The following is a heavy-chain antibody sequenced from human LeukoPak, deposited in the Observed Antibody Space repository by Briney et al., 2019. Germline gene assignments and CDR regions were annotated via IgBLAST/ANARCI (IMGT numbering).Heavy chain of an antibody. Sequence: GGSLRPSCAASGFTFSSYAMSWVRQAPGKGLEWVSYISSSSSYTNYADSVKGRFTISRDNAKNSLYLQMNSLRAEDTAVYYCARAPHYSNYGPYYYGMDVWGQGTTVTVSS. CDR3: ARAPHYSNYGPYYYGMDV. CDR1: GFTFSSYA. V-gene: IGHV3-21*05. J-gene: IGHJ6*02. CDR2: ISSSSSYT. D-gene: IGHD4-11*01.